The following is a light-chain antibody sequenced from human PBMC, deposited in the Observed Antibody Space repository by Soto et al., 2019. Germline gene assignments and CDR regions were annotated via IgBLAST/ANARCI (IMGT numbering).Light chain of an antibody. CDR3: QQYYSTPWT. CDR2: WAS. CDR1: QSVLYSSNNKNY. J-gene: IGKJ1*01. V-gene: IGKV4-1*01. Sequence: DIVMTQSPDSLAVSLGERATINCKSSQSVLYSSNNKNYLAWYQQQPGQPPKLLIYWASTRESGVPDRFSGSGSGTDFTLTISRLQAEDVAVYYCQQYYSTPWTFGQGTKVEIK.